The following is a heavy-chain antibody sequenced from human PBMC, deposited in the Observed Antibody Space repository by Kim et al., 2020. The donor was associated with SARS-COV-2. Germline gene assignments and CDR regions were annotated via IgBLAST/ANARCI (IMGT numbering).Heavy chain of an antibody. CDR1: GFSFSSSD. CDR2: FVNLDNT. CDR3: PRDTDSSALGAFDF. Sequence: GGSLRLSCAASGFSFSSSDMHWVRQVTGKGLGWVSGFVNLDNTYYTDSVKVRFTISRENAKNSLYLQMNSLRAGATAVIYFPRDTDSSALGAFDFWGQGT. J-gene: IGHJ3*01. V-gene: IGHV3-13*01. D-gene: IGHD3-22*01.